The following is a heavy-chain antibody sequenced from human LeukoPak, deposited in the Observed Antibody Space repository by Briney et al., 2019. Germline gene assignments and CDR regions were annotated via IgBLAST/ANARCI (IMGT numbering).Heavy chain of an antibody. D-gene: IGHD3-3*01. CDR1: GFSFSGYW. CDR3: VAVPETDFWIGFYLDY. V-gene: IGHV3-7*03. J-gene: IGHJ4*02. CDR2: INQDGSKK. Sequence: GGSLRLSCTASGFSFSGYWMTWVRQTPGKGLEWVANINQDGSKKSYVDSVRGRFTISRDSAKNSLYLQMNSLRAEDTALYFCVAVPETDFWIGFYLDYWGQGTLVTVSS.